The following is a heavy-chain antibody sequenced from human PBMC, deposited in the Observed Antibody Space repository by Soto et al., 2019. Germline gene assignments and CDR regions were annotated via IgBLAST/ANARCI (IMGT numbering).Heavy chain of an antibody. CDR1: GYTFTSYA. CDR3: ARVESSSTRNWWFDP. V-gene: IGHV1-3*01. CDR2: INAGNGNT. D-gene: IGHD2-2*01. Sequence: ASVKVSCKASGYTFTSYAMHWVRQAPGQRLEWMGWINAGNGNTKYSQKFQGRVTITRDTSASTAYMELSSLRSEDTAVYYCARVESSSTRNWWFDPWGQGTLVTVSS. J-gene: IGHJ5*02.